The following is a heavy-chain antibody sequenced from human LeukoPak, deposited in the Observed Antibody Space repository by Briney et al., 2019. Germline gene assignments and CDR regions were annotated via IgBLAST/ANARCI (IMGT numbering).Heavy chain of an antibody. CDR2: INHSGST. CDR3: ARVGRIAAHLDY. D-gene: IGHD6-6*01. J-gene: IGHJ4*02. CDR1: GGSCDDSY. Sequence: SETLSLTCAVYGGSCDDSYCSWIRQPPGKGLEWIGEINHSGSTNYNPSLKSRVTISVDTSKNQFSLKLSSVTAADTAVYYCARVGRIAAHLDYWGQGTLVTVSS. V-gene: IGHV4-34*01.